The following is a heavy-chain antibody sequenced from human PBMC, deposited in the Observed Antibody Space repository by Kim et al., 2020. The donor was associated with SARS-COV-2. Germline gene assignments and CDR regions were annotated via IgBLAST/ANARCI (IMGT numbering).Heavy chain of an antibody. CDR2: INPNSGGT. CDR3: ARAWAFYGSGSYHLGY. V-gene: IGHV1-2*02. J-gene: IGHJ4*02. Sequence: ASVKVSCKASGYTFTGYYMHWVRQAPGQGLEWMGWINPNSGGTNYAQKFQGRVTMTRDTSISTAYMELSRLRSDDTAVYYCARAWAFYGSGSYHLGYWGQGTLVTVSS. CDR1: GYTFTGYY. D-gene: IGHD3-10*01.